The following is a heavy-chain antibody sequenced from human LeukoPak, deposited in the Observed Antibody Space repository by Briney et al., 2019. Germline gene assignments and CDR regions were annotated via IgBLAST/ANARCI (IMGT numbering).Heavy chain of an antibody. CDR3: ARHSYSKRLYYYYMDV. V-gene: IGHV1-69*05. CDR2: IIPIFGTA. CDR1: GGTFSSYA. Sequence: GASVKVSCKASGGTFSSYAISWVRQAPGQGLEWMGGIIPIFGTANYAQKFQGGVTITTDESTSTAYMELSSLRSEDTAVYYCARHSYSKRLYYYYMDVWGKGTTVTVSS. J-gene: IGHJ6*03. D-gene: IGHD4-11*01.